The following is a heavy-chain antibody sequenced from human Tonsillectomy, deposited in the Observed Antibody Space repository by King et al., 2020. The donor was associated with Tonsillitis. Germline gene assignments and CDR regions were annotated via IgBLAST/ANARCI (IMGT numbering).Heavy chain of an antibody. CDR3: ARGDRGSYYGMDV. V-gene: IGHV4-59*08. CDR1: GGSISSYY. J-gene: IGHJ6*02. D-gene: IGHD3-10*01. CDR2: IYYSGST. Sequence: QLQESGPGLVKPSETLSLTCTVSGGSISSYYWSWIRQPPGKGLEWIGYIYYSGSTNYNPSLKSRVPISVDTSKNQFSLKLSSVTAADTAVYYCARGDRGSYYGMDVWGQGTTVTVSS.